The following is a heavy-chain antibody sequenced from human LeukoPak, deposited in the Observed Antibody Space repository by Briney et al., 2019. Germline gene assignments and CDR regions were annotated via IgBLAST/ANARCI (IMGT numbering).Heavy chain of an antibody. CDR3: ARAARQDYYFDY. CDR1: GFTVSSNY. CDR2: IYSGGST. Sequence: GGSLRLSCAASGFTVSSNYMSWVRQAPGKGLEWVSVIYSGGSTYYADSVKGRFTISRDNSKNTLYLQMNSLRAEDTAVYYCARAARQDYYFDYWGQGTLLTVSS. J-gene: IGHJ4*02. V-gene: IGHV3-66*02. D-gene: IGHD6-6*01.